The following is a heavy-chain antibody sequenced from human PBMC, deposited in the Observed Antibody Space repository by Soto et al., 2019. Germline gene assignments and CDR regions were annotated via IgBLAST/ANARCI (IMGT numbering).Heavy chain of an antibody. Sequence: GGSLRLSCAASGFTFSSYAMSWVRQAPGKGLEWVSAISGSGGSTYYADSVKGRFTISRDNSKNTLYLQMNSLRAEDTAVYYCAPPVIPPRRYCSSTSCYRAGYWGQGTLVTVSS. CDR1: GFTFSSYA. J-gene: IGHJ4*02. CDR3: APPVIPPRRYCSSTSCYRAGY. CDR2: ISGSGGST. D-gene: IGHD2-2*01. V-gene: IGHV3-23*01.